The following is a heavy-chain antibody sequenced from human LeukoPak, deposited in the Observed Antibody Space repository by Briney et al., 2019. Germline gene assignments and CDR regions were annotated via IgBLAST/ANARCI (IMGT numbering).Heavy chain of an antibody. CDR1: GGSISSSSYY. D-gene: IGHD3-10*01. Sequence: SETLSLTCTVSGGSISSSSYYWGWIRQPPGKGLEWIGSIYYSGSTYYNPSLKSRVTISVDTSKNQFSLKLSSVTAADTAVYYCARDVMVRGVIMTPNYYYGMDVWGQGTTVTVSS. CDR3: ARDVMVRGVIMTPNYYYGMDV. CDR2: IYYSGST. J-gene: IGHJ6*02. V-gene: IGHV4-39*07.